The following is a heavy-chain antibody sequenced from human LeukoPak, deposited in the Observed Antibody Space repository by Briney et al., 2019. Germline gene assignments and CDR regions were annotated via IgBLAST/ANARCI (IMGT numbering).Heavy chain of an antibody. CDR2: INSDGSRT. J-gene: IGHJ4*02. CDR3: ARGSWSAADTNIDY. CDR1: GFTLSTYW. Sequence: GGSLRLSCAASGFTLSTYWVHWVRDGPGKGLVWGSCINSDGSRTTYADSVKGRFTISRDNAKNTLYLDMNTLRVEDTAVYYCARGSWSAADTNIDYWGQGTLVTVSS. V-gene: IGHV3-74*01. D-gene: IGHD6-13*01.